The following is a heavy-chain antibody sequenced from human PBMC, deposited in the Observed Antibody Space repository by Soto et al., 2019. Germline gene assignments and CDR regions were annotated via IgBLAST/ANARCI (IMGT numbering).Heavy chain of an antibody. J-gene: IGHJ6*02. CDR1: GFTFSSYA. V-gene: IGHV3-30-3*01. CDR2: ISYDGSNK. Sequence: GGSLRLSCAASGFTFSSYAMHWVRQAPGKGLEWVAVISYDGSNKYYADSVKGRFIISRDNSKNTLYLQMNSLRAEDTAVYYCAREIAAAGTPYYYYYGMDVWGQGTTVTVSS. CDR3: AREIAAAGTPYYYYYGMDV. D-gene: IGHD6-13*01.